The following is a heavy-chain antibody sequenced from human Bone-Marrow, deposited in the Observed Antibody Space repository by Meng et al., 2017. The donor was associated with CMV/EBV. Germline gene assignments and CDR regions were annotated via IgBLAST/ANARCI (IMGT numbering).Heavy chain of an antibody. CDR2: ISSSSSYI. D-gene: IGHD6-13*01. CDR3: ARVIAAAGWVDY. CDR1: GFTFSSYS. V-gene: IGHV3-21*01. Sequence: ETLSLTCAASGFTFSSYSMNWVRQAPGKGLEWVSSISSSSSYIYYADSVKGRFTISRDNAKNSLYLQMNSLRAEGTAVYYCARVIAAAGWVDYWGQGTLVTVSS. J-gene: IGHJ4*02.